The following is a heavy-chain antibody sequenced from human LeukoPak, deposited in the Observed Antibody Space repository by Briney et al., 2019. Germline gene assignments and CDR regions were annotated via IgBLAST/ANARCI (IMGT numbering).Heavy chain of an antibody. CDR2: IKTKADGGTV. V-gene: IGHV3-15*07. CDR1: GFSFSNAW. J-gene: IGHJ4*02. Sequence: GGSLRLSCAASGFSFSNAWMNWVRQAPGKGLEWVGRIKTKADGGTVDYAAPVKGSFTISRDDSKNTLYLQMNSLKTEDTALYYCTTETGIVGAKAFDYWGQGTLVTVSS. D-gene: IGHD1-26*01. CDR3: TTETGIVGAKAFDY.